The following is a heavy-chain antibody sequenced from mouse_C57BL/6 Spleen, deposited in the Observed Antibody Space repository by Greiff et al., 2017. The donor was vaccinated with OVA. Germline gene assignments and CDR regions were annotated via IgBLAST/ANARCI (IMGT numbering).Heavy chain of an antibody. CDR1: GFTFSSYG. J-gene: IGHJ4*01. CDR3: GRPDGSSYVDDAMDY. D-gene: IGHD1-1*01. Sequence: EVHLVESGGDLVKPGGSLKLSCAASGFTFSSYGMSWVRQTPDKRLEWVATISSGGSYTSSPDSVTGRFPISRDNTKNSLYQQMSSVKSEDTAMYYCGRPDGSSYVDDAMDYWGQGTAVTVSS. CDR2: ISSGGSYT. V-gene: IGHV5-6*01.